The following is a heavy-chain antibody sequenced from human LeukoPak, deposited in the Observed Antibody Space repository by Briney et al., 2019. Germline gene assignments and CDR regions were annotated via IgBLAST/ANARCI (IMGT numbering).Heavy chain of an antibody. CDR1: GFTFNSYG. V-gene: IGHV3-23*01. D-gene: IGHD3-16*01. Sequence: GGSLRLSCAASGFTFNSYGMSWVRQAPGKGLEWVSGISGSGGNTYYAEALTGRFTVSRDNSKNTLYLQMNSLRAEDTALYYCAKGGLRGGTYNDDFWGQGTLVTVSS. J-gene: IGHJ4*02. CDR3: AKGGLRGGTYNDDF. CDR2: ISGSGGNT.